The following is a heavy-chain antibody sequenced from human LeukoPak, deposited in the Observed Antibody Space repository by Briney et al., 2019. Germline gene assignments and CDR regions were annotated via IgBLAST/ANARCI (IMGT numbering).Heavy chain of an antibody. Sequence: PSETLSLTCTVSGGSISSSTYYWSWIRQPPGKGLEWIGEINHSGSTNDNPSLKSRVTISVDTSKNQCSLKLSSVTAADTAVYYCASLGTGDRVYWGQGTLVTVSS. CDR2: INHSGST. CDR1: GGSISSSTYY. V-gene: IGHV4-39*07. CDR3: ASLGTGDRVY. J-gene: IGHJ4*02. D-gene: IGHD7-27*01.